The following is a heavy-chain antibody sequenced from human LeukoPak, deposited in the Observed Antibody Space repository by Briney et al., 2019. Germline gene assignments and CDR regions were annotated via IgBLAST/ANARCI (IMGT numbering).Heavy chain of an antibody. J-gene: IGHJ4*02. D-gene: IGHD1-26*01. V-gene: IGHV4-39*02. CDR1: GDSTSSDRYY. CDR2: IYYSGST. CDR3: ARGRPYSGGYHLDY. Sequence: SETLSLTCTVSGDSTSSDRYYGGWVRQPPGKGLEWIGNIYYSGSTYYNPSLKSRVTMSVDTSKNQFFLKLNPVTAADTAVYYCARGRPYSGGYHLDYWGQGTLVTVSA.